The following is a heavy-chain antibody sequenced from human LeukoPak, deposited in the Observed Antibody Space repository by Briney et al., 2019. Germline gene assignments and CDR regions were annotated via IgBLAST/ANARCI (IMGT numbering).Heavy chain of an antibody. CDR1: GFTFSGSA. Sequence: GGSLKLSCAASGFTFSGSAMHWVRQASGKGLEWVGRIRSKANSYATAYAASVEGRFTISRDDSKNTAYLQMNSLKTEDTAVYYCTRHQVEGFDYWGQGTLVTVSS. V-gene: IGHV3-73*01. J-gene: IGHJ4*02. CDR3: TRHQVEGFDY. CDR2: IRSKANSYAT. D-gene: IGHD2-15*01.